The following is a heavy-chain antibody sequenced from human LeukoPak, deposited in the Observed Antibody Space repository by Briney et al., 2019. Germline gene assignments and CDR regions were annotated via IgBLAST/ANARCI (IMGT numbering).Heavy chain of an antibody. V-gene: IGHV4-4*07. D-gene: IGHD3-22*01. CDR2: IHTSGST. CDR1: GGSISSYY. J-gene: IGHJ4*02. Sequence: SETLSLTCTVSGGSISSYYWSWIRQPAGKGLEWIGRIHTSGSTNYNPSLKSRVTMSGDTSKNQFSLKLTSVTAADTAVYYCARDRYYYDSSGGRGLDYWGQGTLVTVSS. CDR3: ARDRYYYDSSGGRGLDY.